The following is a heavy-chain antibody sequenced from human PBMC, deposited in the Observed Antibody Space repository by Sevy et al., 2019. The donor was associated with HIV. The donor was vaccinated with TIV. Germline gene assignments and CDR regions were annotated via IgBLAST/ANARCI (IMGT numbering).Heavy chain of an antibody. V-gene: IGHV3-21*01. CDR3: AKSWGSITAAGLDY. CDR2: VSSSSDYI. D-gene: IGHD6-13*01. Sequence: GGSLRLSCVASGFTSSSYSMHWVRQAPGKGLEWVSSVSSSSDYIYYADSVKGRFTISRDNAKNSLYLQMNSLRAEDTAVYYCAKSWGSITAAGLDYWGQGTLVTVSS. J-gene: IGHJ4*02. CDR1: GFTSSSYS.